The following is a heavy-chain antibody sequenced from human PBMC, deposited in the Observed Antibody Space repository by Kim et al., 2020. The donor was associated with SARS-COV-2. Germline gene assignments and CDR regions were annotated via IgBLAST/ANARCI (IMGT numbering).Heavy chain of an antibody. D-gene: IGHD3-22*01. V-gene: IGHV3-53*01. CDR3: ARDFNYYDSSGSDGFDP. J-gene: IGHJ5*02. Sequence: VKGRFTISRDNSKNTLYLQMNSLRAEDTAVYYCARDFNYYDSSGSDGFDPWGQGTLVTVSS.